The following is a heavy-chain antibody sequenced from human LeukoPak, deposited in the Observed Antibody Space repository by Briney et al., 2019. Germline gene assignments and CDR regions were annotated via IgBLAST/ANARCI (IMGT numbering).Heavy chain of an antibody. D-gene: IGHD6-6*01. J-gene: IGHJ6*03. Sequence: SETLSLTCSVSGVSISSSNSYWGWIRQPPGKGLEWIGSIYYTGNTYYNASLKSQVSISIDMSKNQFSLKLSSVTAADTAVYYCARGGSSSSSYYYYYYYMDVWGKGTTVTVSS. CDR2: IYYTGNT. CDR3: ARGGSSSSSYYYYYYYMDV. CDR1: GVSISSSNSY. V-gene: IGHV4-39*01.